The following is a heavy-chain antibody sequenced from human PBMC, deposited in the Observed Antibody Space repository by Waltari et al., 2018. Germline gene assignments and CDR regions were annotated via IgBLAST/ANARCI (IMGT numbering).Heavy chain of an antibody. Sequence: QVQLQQWGAGLLKPSETLSLTCAVYGGSFSGYYWSWIRQPPGKGLEWIGENNHIGRTNYNPSRKSRVTISVDTSKNQFSLKLSSVTAADTAVYYCARRPSSSWYGRNWFDPGAREPWSPSPQ. CDR3: ARRPSSSWYGRNWFDP. J-gene: IGHJ5*02. CDR1: GGSFSGYY. CDR2: NNHIGRT. D-gene: IGHD6-13*01. V-gene: IGHV4-34*01.